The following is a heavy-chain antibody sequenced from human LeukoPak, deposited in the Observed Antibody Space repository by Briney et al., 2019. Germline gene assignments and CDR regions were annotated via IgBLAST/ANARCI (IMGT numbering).Heavy chain of an antibody. CDR2: FDPEDGET. CDR1: GYTLTELS. CDR3: ATGRDMVRGVIRGNAFDI. V-gene: IGHV1-24*01. J-gene: IGHJ3*02. Sequence: ASVKVSCKVSGYTLTELSMHWVRQAPGKGRDWMEGFDPEDGETIYAQRFQGRVTMTEDTSTDTAYMELSSLRSEDTAVYYCATGRDMVRGVIRGNAFDIWGQGTMVTVSS. D-gene: IGHD3-10*01.